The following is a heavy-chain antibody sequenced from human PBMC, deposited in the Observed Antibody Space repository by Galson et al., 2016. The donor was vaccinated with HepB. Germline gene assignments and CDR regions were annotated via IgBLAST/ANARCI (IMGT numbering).Heavy chain of an antibody. J-gene: IGHJ6*02. CDR2: IDPSDSYT. D-gene: IGHD3-10*01. CDR3: SRDPSGRGDAYYGMDV. V-gene: IGHV5-10-1*01. CDR1: GYSFTTYW. Sequence: QSGAEVKKPGESLRISCKGSGYSFTTYWISWVRQTPGKGLEWMGRIDPSDSYTNYSPSFEGHVTMSADKSISTAYLQWTSLKASDTAMYYCSRDPSGRGDAYYGMDVWGQGTTVTVSS.